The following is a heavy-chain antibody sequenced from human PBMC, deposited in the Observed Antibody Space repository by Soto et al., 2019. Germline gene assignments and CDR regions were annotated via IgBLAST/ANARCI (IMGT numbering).Heavy chain of an antibody. Sequence: GGSLRLSCAASGFTFSSYSMNWVRQAPGKGLEWVSSISSSSSYIYYADSVKGRFTISRANAKNSLYLQMNSLTAEDTAVYYCARDHYGSGGHTVWWGQGTLVTVSS. CDR3: ARDHYGSGGHTVW. CDR2: ISSSSSYI. CDR1: GFTFSSYS. D-gene: IGHD3-10*01. J-gene: IGHJ4*02. V-gene: IGHV3-21*01.